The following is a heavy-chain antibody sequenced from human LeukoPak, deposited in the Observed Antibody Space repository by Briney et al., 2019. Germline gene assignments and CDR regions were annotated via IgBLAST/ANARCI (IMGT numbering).Heavy chain of an antibody. CDR2: ISGSGDST. CDR3: ARYYDFWSGYYTGRYFDC. CDR1: GFTFSTYA. Sequence: GGSLRLSCAASGFTFSTYAMSWVRQPPGKGLEWVSPISGSGDSTYYADSVKGRFTISRDNSKNTLYLQMNSLRAEDTAVYYCARYYDFWSGYYTGRYFDCWGQGTLVTVSS. V-gene: IGHV3-23*01. J-gene: IGHJ4*02. D-gene: IGHD3-3*01.